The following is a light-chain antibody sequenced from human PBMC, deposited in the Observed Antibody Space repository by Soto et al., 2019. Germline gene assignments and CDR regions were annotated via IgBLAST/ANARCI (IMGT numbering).Light chain of an antibody. CDR2: DAS. Sequence: EIVLTQSPATLSLSPGERATLSCRTSQSVRNHLVWYQQKPGQAPRLLIYDASIRAAAIPARFRGSGSGTDFTLTNSSLEPEDFAVYYCQHRAIWPITFGGGTKVEFK. J-gene: IGKJ4*01. CDR3: QHRAIWPIT. V-gene: IGKV3-11*01. CDR1: QSVRNH.